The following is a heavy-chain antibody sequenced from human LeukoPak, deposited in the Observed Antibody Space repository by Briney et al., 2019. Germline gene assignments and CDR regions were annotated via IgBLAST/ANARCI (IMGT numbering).Heavy chain of an antibody. J-gene: IGHJ4*02. CDR1: GFTFSSYA. CDR2: ISGSGGST. CDR3: AKMGYCSSTSCYTAVDY. D-gene: IGHD2-2*02. Sequence: GGSLRLSCAASGFTFSSYAMSWVRQAPGKGLEWVSAISGSGGSTYYADSVKGRFTISRDNSKNTLYLQMNSLRAEDTAVYYCAKMGYCSSTSCYTAVDYWGQGTLVTVSS. V-gene: IGHV3-23*01.